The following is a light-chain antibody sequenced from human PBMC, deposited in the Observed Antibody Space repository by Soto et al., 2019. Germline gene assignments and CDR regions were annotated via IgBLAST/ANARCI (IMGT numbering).Light chain of an antibody. CDR2: DAS. Sequence: EMIVRNSAATLSLKTGERATLSCRASQSIGLAIAWYQHKPGQAPRLLIFDASQRATGIPARFSGSGSGTDFTLSISSLAPEDFAVYYCQLRSNWPPGFGQGTRLEI. CDR3: QLRSNWPPG. CDR1: QSIGLA. J-gene: IGKJ5*01. V-gene: IGKV3-11*01.